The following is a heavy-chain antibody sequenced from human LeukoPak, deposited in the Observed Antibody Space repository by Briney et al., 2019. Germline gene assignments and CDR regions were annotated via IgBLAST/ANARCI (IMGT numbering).Heavy chain of an antibody. CDR3: ARADIVVVVAAAESSGSFDI. CDR2: IYYSGST. Sequence: SETLSLTCTVSGGSISSYYWSWIRQPPGKGLEWIGYIYYSGSTNYNPSLKSRVTISVDTSKNQFSLKLSSVTAADTAVYYCARADIVVVVAAAESSGSFDIWGQGTMVTVSS. J-gene: IGHJ3*02. V-gene: IGHV4-59*12. D-gene: IGHD2-15*01. CDR1: GGSISSYY.